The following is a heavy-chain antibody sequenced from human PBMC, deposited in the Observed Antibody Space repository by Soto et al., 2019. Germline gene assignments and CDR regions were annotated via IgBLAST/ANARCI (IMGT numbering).Heavy chain of an antibody. CDR3: ACLSRDYDFWSGYIYYMDV. CDR2: IYYSGST. D-gene: IGHD3-3*01. J-gene: IGHJ6*03. V-gene: IGHV4-59*08. Sequence: KASETLSLTCTVSGGSISSYYWSWIRQPPGKGLEWIGYIYYSGSTNYNPSLKSRVTISVDTSKNQFSLKLSSVTAADTAVYYCACLSRDYDFWSGYIYYMDVWGKGTTVTVSS. CDR1: GGSISSYY.